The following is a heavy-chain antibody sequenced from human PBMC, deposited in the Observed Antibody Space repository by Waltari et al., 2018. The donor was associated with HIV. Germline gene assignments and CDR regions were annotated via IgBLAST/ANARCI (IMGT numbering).Heavy chain of an antibody. CDR1: GFTFDDYA. V-gene: IGHV3-9*01. D-gene: IGHD6-19*01. CDR2: ISWKRVST. CDR3: AKDGVRQQWLGYNWFDP. J-gene: IGHJ5*02. Sequence: EVQLVESGGGLVQPGRSLRLSCAASGFTFDDYAMHWVRQAPGKGLEWVSGISWKRVSTGDADSVKGRFTISRDNAKNSLYLQMNSLRAEDTALYYCAKDGVRQQWLGYNWFDPWGQGTLVTVSS.